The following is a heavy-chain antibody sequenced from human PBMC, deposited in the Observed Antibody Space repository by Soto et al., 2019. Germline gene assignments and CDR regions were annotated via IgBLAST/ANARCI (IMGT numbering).Heavy chain of an antibody. J-gene: IGHJ6*02. V-gene: IGHV3-49*03. Sequence: SLRLSGTASGFTFGDYAMSWFRQAPGKGLEWVGFIRSKAYGGTTEYAASVKGRFTISRDDSKSIAYLQMNSLKTEDTAVYYCTRDLFEQQLVCYYYGMDVWGQGTTVTVSS. D-gene: IGHD6-13*01. CDR1: GFTFGDYA. CDR3: TRDLFEQQLVCYYYGMDV. CDR2: IRSKAYGGTT.